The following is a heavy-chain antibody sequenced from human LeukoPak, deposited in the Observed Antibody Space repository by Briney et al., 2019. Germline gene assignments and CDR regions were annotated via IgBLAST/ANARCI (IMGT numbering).Heavy chain of an antibody. V-gene: IGHV1-69*13. Sequence: SVKASCKASGGTFSNYVVGWVRQAPGQGLEWMGGIIPLFGSAKYAQKFQGRVTIVADESTSTAYMELSSLRSDDTAVYYCARVSGCSGTSCPSGFVDSWGQGTLVTVSS. D-gene: IGHD2-2*01. J-gene: IGHJ4*02. CDR2: IIPLFGSA. CDR1: GGTFSNYV. CDR3: ARVSGCSGTSCPSGFVDS.